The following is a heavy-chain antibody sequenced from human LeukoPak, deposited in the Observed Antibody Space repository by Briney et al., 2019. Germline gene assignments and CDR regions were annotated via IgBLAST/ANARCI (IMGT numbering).Heavy chain of an antibody. CDR2: IYWNDDK. CDR1: GFSLSTSGVG. J-gene: IGHJ5*02. D-gene: IGHD6-13*01. Sequence: SAPTLVNPSQTHTLTFTFSGFSLSTSGVGVGWIRQPPGKALEWLALIYWNDDKRYSSSLKSRLTITKDTSKNQVVLTMTNMDPVDTATYYCAHSKSGYSSSWLPYNWFDPWGQGTLVTVSS. V-gene: IGHV2-5*01. CDR3: AHSKSGYSSSWLPYNWFDP.